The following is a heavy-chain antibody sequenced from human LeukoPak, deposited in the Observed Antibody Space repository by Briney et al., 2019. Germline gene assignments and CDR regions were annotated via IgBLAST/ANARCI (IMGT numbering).Heavy chain of an antibody. J-gene: IGHJ4*02. V-gene: IGHV5-51*01. CDR2: IYPGDSDT. CDR3: ARSVSPWQTDFGY. Sequence: GESLKISCKGSGYSFTSYWIGWVRQMPGKGLEWMGFIYPGDSDTRDSPSFQGQVTISADKSISTAYLQWSSLKASDTAMYYCARSVSPWQTDFGYWGQGTLVTVSS. CDR1: GYSFTSYW. D-gene: IGHD5-12*01.